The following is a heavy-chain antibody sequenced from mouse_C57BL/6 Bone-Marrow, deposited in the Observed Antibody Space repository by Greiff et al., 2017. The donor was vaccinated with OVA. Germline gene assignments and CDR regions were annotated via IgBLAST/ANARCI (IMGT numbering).Heavy chain of an antibody. J-gene: IGHJ3*01. CDR1: GYTFTSYG. CDR2: IYPRSGNT. Sequence: LQESGAELARPGASVKLSCKASGYTFTSYGISWVKQRTGQGLEWIGEIYPRSGNTYYNEKFKGKATLTADKSSSTAYMELRSLTSEDSAVYFCAREGIYYDYDGFAYWGQGTLVTVSA. V-gene: IGHV1-81*01. CDR3: AREGIYYDYDGFAY. D-gene: IGHD2-4*01.